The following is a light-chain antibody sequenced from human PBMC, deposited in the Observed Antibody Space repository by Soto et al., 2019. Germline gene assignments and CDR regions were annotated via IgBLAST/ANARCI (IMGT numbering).Light chain of an antibody. V-gene: IGKV1-33*01. CDR1: QDIDKF. CDR3: QQYEDLPIT. CDR2: DAS. J-gene: IGKJ5*01. Sequence: DIQMTQSPSSLSASVGDRVTITCQASQDIDKFLNWYQQKPGKPPKLLIDDASNLATGVPSRFSGRGSGTDFTFTISSLQHDDVATYYCQQYEDLPITFGQGTRLQIK.